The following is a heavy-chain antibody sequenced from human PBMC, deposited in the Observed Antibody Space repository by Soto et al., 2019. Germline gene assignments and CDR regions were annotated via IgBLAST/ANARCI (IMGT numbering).Heavy chain of an antibody. CDR1: GGTFSSYA. CDR3: ASGPPGIAAAGRLQVFWFDP. J-gene: IGHJ5*02. D-gene: IGHD6-13*01. CDR2: IIPIFGTA. Sequence: GASVKVSCKASGGTFSSYAISWVRQAPGQGLEWMGGIIPIFGTANYAQKFQGRVTITADESTSTAYMELSSLRSEDTAVYYCASGPPGIAAAGRLQVFWFDPWGQGTLVTVSS. V-gene: IGHV1-69*13.